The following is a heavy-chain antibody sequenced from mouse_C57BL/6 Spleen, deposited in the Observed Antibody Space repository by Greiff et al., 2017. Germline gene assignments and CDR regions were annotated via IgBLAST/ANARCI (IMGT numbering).Heavy chain of an antibody. V-gene: IGHV3-6*01. CDR3: ARDDYYGSSRLYAMDY. J-gene: IGHJ4*01. Sequence: EVKLQESGPGLVKPSQSLSLTCSVTGYSITSGYYWNWIRQFPGNKLEWMGYISYDGSNNYNPSLKNRIAITRDTSKNQFFLKLNSVTTEDTATYYSARDDYYGSSRLYAMDYWGQGTSVTVSS. CDR2: ISYDGSN. D-gene: IGHD1-1*01. CDR1: GYSITSGYY.